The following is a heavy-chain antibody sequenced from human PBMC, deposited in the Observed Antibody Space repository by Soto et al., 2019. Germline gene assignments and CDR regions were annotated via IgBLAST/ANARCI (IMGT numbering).Heavy chain of an antibody. J-gene: IGHJ4*02. Sequence: ASVKVSCKASGYTFTGYYMHWVRQAPGQGLEWMGWINPNSVDTNYAQKFQGWVTMTRDTSISTAYMELRSLRSDDTAVYYCARHDSSGYYYYFDYWGQGTLVTVSS. V-gene: IGHV1-2*04. CDR3: ARHDSSGYYYYFDY. CDR1: GYTFTGYY. D-gene: IGHD3-22*01. CDR2: INPNSVDT.